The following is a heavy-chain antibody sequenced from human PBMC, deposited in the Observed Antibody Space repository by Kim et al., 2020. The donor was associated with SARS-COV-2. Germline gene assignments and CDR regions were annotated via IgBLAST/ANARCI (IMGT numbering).Heavy chain of an antibody. D-gene: IGHD2-2*01. Sequence: GGSLRLSCVGSGFTFSDYSMNWVRQAPGKGLEWVAYISSSSYTIYYADSVKGRLTISRDNAKNSLYLQMIGLSDEDTAVYYCARVGGYCSSTTCKYYFDSWGQGALVTVSS. J-gene: IGHJ4*02. CDR2: ISSSSYTI. V-gene: IGHV3-48*02. CDR3: ARVGGYCSSTTCKYYFDS. CDR1: GFTFSDYS.